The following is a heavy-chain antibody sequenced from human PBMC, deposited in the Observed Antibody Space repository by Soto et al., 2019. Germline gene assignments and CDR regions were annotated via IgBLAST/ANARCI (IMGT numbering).Heavy chain of an antibody. V-gene: IGHV1-2*02. CDR2: INPDSGGT. Sequence: ASVKVSCKASGYTFTGYYMHWVRQAPGQGLEWMGWINPDSGGTNYAQKFQGRVTMTRDTSISTAYMELSRLRSDDTAVYYCARGLSIAVAQTFGYWGQGTLVTVSS. D-gene: IGHD6-19*01. CDR1: GYTFTGYY. CDR3: ARGLSIAVAQTFGY. J-gene: IGHJ4*02.